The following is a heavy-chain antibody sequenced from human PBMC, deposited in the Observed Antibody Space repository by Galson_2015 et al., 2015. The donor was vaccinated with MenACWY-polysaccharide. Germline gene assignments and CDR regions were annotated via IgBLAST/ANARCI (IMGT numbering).Heavy chain of an antibody. D-gene: IGHD2-2*01. CDR3: ASLPLGNCCSMSCYGYFHH. CDR1: SGSISSGDSY. Sequence: TLSLPCTVSSGSISSGDSYWTWVGQPPGKGLEWIGFIYYSGRTNYNPSLKSRATISVDKSKNQFSLKLSFVTAADTAVYYCASLPLGNCCSMSCYGYFHHWGQGTLFTVSS. CDR2: IYYSGRT. V-gene: IGHV4-30-4*01. J-gene: IGHJ1*01.